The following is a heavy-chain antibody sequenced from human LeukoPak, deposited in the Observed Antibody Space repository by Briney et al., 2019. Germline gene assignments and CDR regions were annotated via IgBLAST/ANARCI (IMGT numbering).Heavy chain of an antibody. CDR3: ARDSKKYGVFYYFDY. CDR1: GYSISSGYY. D-gene: IGHD4-17*01. CDR2: IYHSGST. V-gene: IGHV4-38-2*02. J-gene: IGHJ4*02. Sequence: EPSETLSLTCAVSGYSISSGYYWGWIRQPPGQGLEWIGRIYHSGSTYYNPSLKSRVTISVDTSKNQFSLKLSSVTAADTAVYYCARDSKKYGVFYYFDYWGQGTLVTVSS.